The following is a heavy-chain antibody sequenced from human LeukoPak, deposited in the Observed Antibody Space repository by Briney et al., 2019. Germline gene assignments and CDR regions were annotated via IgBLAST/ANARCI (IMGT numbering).Heavy chain of an antibody. J-gene: IGHJ4*02. V-gene: IGHV1-18*01. Sequence: ASVKVTFKASGYTFTSYGISWVRQAPGQGLEWMGWISAYNGNTNYAQKLQGRVTMTTDTSTSTAYMELRSLRSDDTAVYYCARESGSGSYFDYWGQGTLVTVSS. CDR3: ARESGSGSYFDY. D-gene: IGHD3-10*01. CDR2: ISAYNGNT. CDR1: GYTFTSYG.